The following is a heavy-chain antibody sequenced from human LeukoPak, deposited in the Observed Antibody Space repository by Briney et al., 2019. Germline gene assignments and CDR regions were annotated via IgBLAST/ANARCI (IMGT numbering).Heavy chain of an antibody. CDR1: GFTFSTYA. CDR3: ARVQSTVRGIQGPFDL. V-gene: IGHV3-64*01. J-gene: IGHJ4*02. D-gene: IGHD3-10*01. Sequence: RGSLRLSCAASGFTFSTYAMHWVRQAPGKGLEYVSAIKNNGGGTYYASSVQGRFTVSRDNSRSTLYLQMDSLRPDDMAIYYCARVQSTVRGIQGPFDLWGQGTLATVS. CDR2: IKNNGGGT.